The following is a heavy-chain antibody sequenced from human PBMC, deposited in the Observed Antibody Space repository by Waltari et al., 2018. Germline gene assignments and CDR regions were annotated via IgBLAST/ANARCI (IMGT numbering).Heavy chain of an antibody. Sequence: QVQLVESGGGVVQPGRSLRLSCAASGFTFSSYGMHWVRQAPGKGLGWVAVIWYDGSNKYYADSVKGRFTISRDNSKNTLYLQMNSLRAEDTAVYYCARDTRYYDFWSGYYPCMDVWGQGTTVTVSS. V-gene: IGHV3-33*01. CDR1: GFTFSSYG. D-gene: IGHD3-3*01. CDR3: ARDTRYYDFWSGYYPCMDV. CDR2: IWYDGSNK. J-gene: IGHJ6*02.